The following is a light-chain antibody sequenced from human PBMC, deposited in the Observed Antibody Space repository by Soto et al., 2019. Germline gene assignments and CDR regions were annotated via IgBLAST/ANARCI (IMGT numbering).Light chain of an antibody. CDR2: GTS. J-gene: IGKJ3*01. V-gene: IGKV3-20*01. Sequence: EIVLTQSPGTLSLSPGESATLSCRASQSISSSFFAWYQHKPGQAPRLLIYGTSNRATDIPDRFSGSGSGTDFTLTISRLEPEDFAVYYCQQYGSSPFTFGPGTKVDIK. CDR3: QQYGSSPFT. CDR1: QSISSSF.